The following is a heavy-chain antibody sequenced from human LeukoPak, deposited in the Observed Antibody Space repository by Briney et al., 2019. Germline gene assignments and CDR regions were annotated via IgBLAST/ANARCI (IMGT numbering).Heavy chain of an antibody. V-gene: IGHV3-11*01. CDR3: ARIAAYNWNDVDAFDI. D-gene: IGHD1-1*01. CDR1: GFTFSDYY. Sequence: PGGSLRLSCAASGFTFSDYYMSWNRQAPGKGLEWVSYISSSGSTIYYADSVKGRFTISRDNAKNSLYLQMNSLRAEDTAVYYCARIAAYNWNDVDAFDIWGQGTMVTVSS. CDR2: ISSSGSTI. J-gene: IGHJ3*02.